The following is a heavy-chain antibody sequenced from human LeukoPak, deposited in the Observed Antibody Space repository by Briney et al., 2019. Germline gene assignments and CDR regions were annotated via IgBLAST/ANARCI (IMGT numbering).Heavy chain of an antibody. J-gene: IGHJ4*02. Sequence: ASVKVSCKASGYPFTYFGIAWVRQAPGQGLEWMGWISVYNGKTNYAQKLQGRVTMTTDTSTSTAYMELRSLRSDDTAVYYCARDDGSGWYYGYWGQGTLVTVSS. CDR3: ARDDGSGWYYGY. D-gene: IGHD6-19*01. CDR2: ISVYNGKT. CDR1: GYPFTYFG. V-gene: IGHV1-18*01.